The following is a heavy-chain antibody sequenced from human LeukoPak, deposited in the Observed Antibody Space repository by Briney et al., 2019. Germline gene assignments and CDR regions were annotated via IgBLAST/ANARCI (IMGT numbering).Heavy chain of an antibody. V-gene: IGHV1-8*01. J-gene: IGHJ4*02. Sequence: ASVKVSCKASGYTFTSYDINWVRQAPGQGLEWMGWMNPNSGNTGYAQKFQGRVTMTRNTSISTAYMELSSLRSEDTAVYYCATPTYNWNDLPFDYWGQGTLVTVSS. D-gene: IGHD1-20*01. CDR3: ATPTYNWNDLPFDY. CDR2: MNPNSGNT. CDR1: GYTFTSYD.